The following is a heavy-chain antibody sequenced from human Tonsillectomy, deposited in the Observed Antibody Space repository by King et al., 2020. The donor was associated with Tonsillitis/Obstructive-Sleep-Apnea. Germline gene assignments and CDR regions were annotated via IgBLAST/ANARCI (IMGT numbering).Heavy chain of an antibody. D-gene: IGHD4-17*01. CDR2: IRSKANSYAT. CDR3: TRATTVTSTFDI. J-gene: IGHJ3*02. Sequence: VQLVESGGGLVQPGGSLKLSCAASGFTFSGSAMHWVRQASGKGLEWLGRIRSKANSYATAYAASGKGRVTISRDDSKNTAYLQMNSLKTEDSAVYYCTRATTVTSTFDIWGQGTMVTVSS. CDR1: GFTFSGSA. V-gene: IGHV3-73*01.